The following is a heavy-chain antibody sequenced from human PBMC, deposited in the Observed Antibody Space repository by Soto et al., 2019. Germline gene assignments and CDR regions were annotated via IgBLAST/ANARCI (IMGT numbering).Heavy chain of an antibody. V-gene: IGHV4-59*01. CDR1: GGSISSYY. J-gene: IGHJ6*02. CDR3: ARGPERYGMDV. Sequence: QVQLQESGPGLVKPSETLSLTCTVSGGSISSYYWSWIRQPPGKGLEWIGYIYYSGSTNYNPSLESRVTISVDTSKNQFSLKLSSVTAADTAVYYCARGPERYGMDVWGQGTTVTVSS. CDR2: IYYSGST. D-gene: IGHD1-1*01.